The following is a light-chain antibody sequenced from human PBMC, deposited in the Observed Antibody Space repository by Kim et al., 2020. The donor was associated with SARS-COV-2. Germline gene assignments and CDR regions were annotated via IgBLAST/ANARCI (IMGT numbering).Light chain of an antibody. Sequence: SASVGDRVTITCRAGQSISTFLNWYQQKPGKAPKLLSYAASSLESGVPSRFGASGSGTDFALTISSLQPEDFATYYCQQSYSTPPTFGQGTKLEI. CDR3: QQSYSTPPT. V-gene: IGKV1-39*01. CDR1: QSISTF. CDR2: AAS. J-gene: IGKJ2*01.